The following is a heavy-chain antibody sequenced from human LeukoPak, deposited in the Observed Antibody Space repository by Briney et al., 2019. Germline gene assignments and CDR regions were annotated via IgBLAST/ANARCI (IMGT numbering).Heavy chain of an antibody. Sequence: ASVKVSCKASGGTFSSYAISWVRQAPGPGLEWMGRIIPIFGIANYAQKFQGRVTITADKSTSTAYMELSSLRSEDTAVYYCARDKKGSTSCYGPGRGKCYYGMDVWGQGTTVTVSS. CDR2: IIPIFGIA. V-gene: IGHV1-69*04. CDR3: ARDKKGSTSCYGPGRGKCYYGMDV. J-gene: IGHJ6*02. D-gene: IGHD2-2*01. CDR1: GGTFSSYA.